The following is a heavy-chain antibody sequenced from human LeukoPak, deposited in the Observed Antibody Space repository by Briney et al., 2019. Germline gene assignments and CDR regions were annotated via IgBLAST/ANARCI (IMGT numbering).Heavy chain of an antibody. CDR1: GFTFSSYA. J-gene: IGHJ4*02. Sequence: GGSLRLSCAASGFTFSSYAMSWVRQAPGKGLEWVSAISGSGGSTYYADSVKGRFTISRDNSKNTLYLQMNSLRAEDTAVYYCAKDRSPDEAAAAYFDYWGQGTLVTVPS. D-gene: IGHD6-13*01. V-gene: IGHV3-23*01. CDR3: AKDRSPDEAAAAYFDY. CDR2: ISGSGGST.